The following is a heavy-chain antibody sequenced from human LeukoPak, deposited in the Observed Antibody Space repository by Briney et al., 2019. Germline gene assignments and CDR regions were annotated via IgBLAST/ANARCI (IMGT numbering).Heavy chain of an antibody. CDR2: INTDGSST. J-gene: IGHJ5*02. V-gene: IGHV3-74*01. Sequence: GGSLRLSCAASGFTFSAYTMNWVRQAPGKGLVWVSRINTDGSSTSYADSVKGRFTISRDNAKNTLYLQMNSLRAEDTAVYYCTRPPTWGQGTLVTVSS. CDR1: GFTFSAYT. CDR3: TRPPT.